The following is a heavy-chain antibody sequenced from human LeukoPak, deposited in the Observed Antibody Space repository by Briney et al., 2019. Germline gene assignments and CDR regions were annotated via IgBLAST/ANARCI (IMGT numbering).Heavy chain of an antibody. CDR2: INSDGSST. D-gene: IGHD5-12*01. V-gene: IGHV3-74*01. Sequence: GGSLRLSCAAPGFTFSSYWMHWVRQAPGKGLVWVSRINSDGSSTSYADSVKGRFTISRDNAENTLYLQMNSLRAEDTAVYYCARDGFSVATNYWGQGTLVTVSS. J-gene: IGHJ4*02. CDR1: GFTFSSYW. CDR3: ARDGFSVATNY.